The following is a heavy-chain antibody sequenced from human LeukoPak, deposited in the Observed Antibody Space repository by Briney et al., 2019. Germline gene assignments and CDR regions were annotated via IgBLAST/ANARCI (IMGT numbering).Heavy chain of an antibody. J-gene: IGHJ5*02. CDR3: ARDPWNYGEDWFDP. CDR2: ISAYNGNT. Sequence: ASVKVSCKASGYTFTSDGISWVRQAPGQGLEWMGWISAYNGNTNYAQKLQGRVTMTTDTSTSTAYMELRSLRSDDTAVYDCARDPWNYGEDWFDPWGQGTLVTVSS. CDR1: GYTFTSDG. V-gene: IGHV1-18*01. D-gene: IGHD1-7*01.